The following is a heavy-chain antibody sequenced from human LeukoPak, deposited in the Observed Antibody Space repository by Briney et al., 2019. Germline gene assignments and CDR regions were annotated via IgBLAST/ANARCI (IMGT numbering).Heavy chain of an antibody. V-gene: IGHV3-11*04. J-gene: IGHJ4*02. CDR3: AWGGMAAFDS. D-gene: IGHD3-16*01. CDR2: ISSSGNTR. CDR1: AFTFSDYY. Sequence: GGSLRLSCASSAFTFSDYYMSWIRQAPGKGLEWVAYISSSGNTRYYADSVKGRFTISRDNAKNSLYLQMNSLRAEDTAVYYCAWGGMAAFDSWGQGTLVTVSS.